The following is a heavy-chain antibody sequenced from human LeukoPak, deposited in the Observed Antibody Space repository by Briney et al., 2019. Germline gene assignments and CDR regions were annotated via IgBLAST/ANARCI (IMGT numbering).Heavy chain of an antibody. Sequence: SETLSLTCTVSGGSISSYYWSWIRQPPGKGLEWIGYIYYSGSTNYNPSLKSRVTISVDTSKNQFSLKLSSVTAADTAVYYCARNGTVTVSGTKFNYFDYWGQGTLVTVSS. CDR2: IYYSGST. J-gene: IGHJ4*02. D-gene: IGHD4-17*01. CDR3: ARNGTVTVSGTKFNYFDY. V-gene: IGHV4-59*08. CDR1: GGSISSYY.